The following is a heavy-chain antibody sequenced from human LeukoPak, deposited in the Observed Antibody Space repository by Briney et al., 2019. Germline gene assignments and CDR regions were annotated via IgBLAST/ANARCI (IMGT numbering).Heavy chain of an antibody. Sequence: LAGGSLRLSCAASGFTFSSYWMHWVRQAPGKGLVWVSRINSDGSSTSYADSVKGRFTISRDNAKNTLYLQMNSLRAEDTAVYYCASYPHDYSNPRYDYWGQGTLVTVSS. CDR2: INSDGSST. V-gene: IGHV3-74*01. CDR3: ASYPHDYSNPRYDY. J-gene: IGHJ4*02. CDR1: GFTFSSYW. D-gene: IGHD4-11*01.